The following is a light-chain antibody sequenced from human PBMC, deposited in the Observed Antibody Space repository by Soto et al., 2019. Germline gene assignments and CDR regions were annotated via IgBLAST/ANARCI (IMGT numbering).Light chain of an antibody. CDR1: GSNIGNNY. CDR2: SND. CDR3: SSYTSSNTLV. J-gene: IGLJ7*01. Sequence: QSVLTQPPSASGAPGQRVTISCSGSGSNIGNNYVSWYQQLPGTAPKLLIYSNDQRPSGVPDRFSGSKSGTSASLAISGLQTEDEADYYCSSYTSSNTLVFGGGTQLTVL. V-gene: IGLV1-47*01.